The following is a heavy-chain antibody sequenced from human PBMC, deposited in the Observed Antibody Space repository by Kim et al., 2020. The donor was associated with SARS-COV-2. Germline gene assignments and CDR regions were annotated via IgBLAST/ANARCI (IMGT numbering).Heavy chain of an antibody. Sequence: SVKVSCKASGGTFSSYAISWVRQAPGQGLEWMGVIIPIFGTANYAQKFQGRVTITADESTSTAYMELSSLRSEDTAVYYCARSGITSFGVSNKGFDPCGARPLGTVSS. V-gene: IGHV1-69*13. D-gene: IGHD3-3*01. CDR1: GGTFSSYA. J-gene: IGHJ5*02. CDR2: IIPIFGTA. CDR3: ARSGITSFGVSNKGFDP.